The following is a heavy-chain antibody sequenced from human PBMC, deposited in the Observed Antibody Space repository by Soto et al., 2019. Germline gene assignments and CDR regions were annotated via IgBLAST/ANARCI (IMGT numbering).Heavy chain of an antibody. CDR3: TIDSGYDFVLFDY. Sequence: GGSLRLSCAASGFTFSNAWMSWVRQAPGKGLEWVGRIKSKTDGGTTDYAAPVKGRFTISRDDSKNTLYLQMNSLKTEDTAVYYCTIDSGYDFVLFDYCGQGTLVTVSS. CDR2: IKSKTDGGTT. CDR1: GFTFSNAW. J-gene: IGHJ4*02. D-gene: IGHD5-12*01. V-gene: IGHV3-15*01.